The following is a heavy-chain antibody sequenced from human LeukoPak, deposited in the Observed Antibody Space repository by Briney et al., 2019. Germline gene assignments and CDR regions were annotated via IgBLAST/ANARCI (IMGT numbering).Heavy chain of an antibody. CDR2: MNPNSGNT. D-gene: IGHD1-26*01. CDR1: GYTFTSYD. J-gene: IGHJ4*02. Sequence: ASVKVSCKASGYTFTSYDINWVRQATGQGLEWMGWMNPNSGNTGYAQKFQGRVTITRNTSISTAYMELSSLRSEDTAVYYCAIGQEQWEPASYWGQGTLVTVSS. V-gene: IGHV1-8*03. CDR3: AIGQEQWEPASY.